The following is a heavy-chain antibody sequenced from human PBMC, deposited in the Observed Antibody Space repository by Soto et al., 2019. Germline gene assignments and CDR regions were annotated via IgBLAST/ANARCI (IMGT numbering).Heavy chain of an antibody. V-gene: IGHV3-23*01. J-gene: IGHJ4*02. Sequence: PGGSLRLSCAASGFTFSSYAMTWVRQAPGKGLEWVSAISGSGGSTYYADSVKGRCTISRDNSKNTRYLQMSSLRAEDTAVYYSAKDLTAYDSSGYYYLFDYWGQGTLVTVSS. D-gene: IGHD3-22*01. CDR1: GFTFSSYA. CDR2: ISGSGGST. CDR3: AKDLTAYDSSGYYYLFDY.